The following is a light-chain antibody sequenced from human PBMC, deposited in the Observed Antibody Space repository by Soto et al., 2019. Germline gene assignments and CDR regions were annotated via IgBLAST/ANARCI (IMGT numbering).Light chain of an antibody. Sequence: EIVLTQSPATLSLSPGERATLSCRASQSVSSHLVWYQQKPGQAPRLLIYDASNRATGTPARFSGSGSGTDFTLTISSLEPEDFAVYYCQQRSNWPRTFGQGTKVEIK. CDR1: QSVSSH. J-gene: IGKJ1*01. V-gene: IGKV3-11*01. CDR2: DAS. CDR3: QQRSNWPRT.